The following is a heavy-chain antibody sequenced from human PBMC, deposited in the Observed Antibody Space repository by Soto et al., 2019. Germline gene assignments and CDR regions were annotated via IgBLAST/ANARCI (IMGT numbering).Heavy chain of an antibody. CDR2: IFHNGNS. V-gene: IGHV4-38-2*01. Sequence: PSETLSLTCAVSGYSISSGYYWGWIRQPPGKGLEWIGVIFHNGNSYSSPSLKSRVIISVDTSTNQISLNLSSVTAADTAVYYCARVPYQFDSSGYYSFDYWGQGTLVTVSS. J-gene: IGHJ4*02. D-gene: IGHD3-22*01. CDR1: GYSISSGYY. CDR3: ARVPYQFDSSGYYSFDY.